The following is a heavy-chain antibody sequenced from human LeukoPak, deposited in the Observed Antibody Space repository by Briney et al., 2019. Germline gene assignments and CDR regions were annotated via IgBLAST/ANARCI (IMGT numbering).Heavy chain of an antibody. CDR1: GFTFSSYS. CDR2: ISSSSSYI. V-gene: IGHV3-21*01. Sequence: GGSLRLSCAASGFTFSSYSMNWVRQAPGNGLEWVSSISSSSSYIYYADSVKGRFTISRDNAKNSLYLQMNSLRAEDTAVYYCASLLGNDARRFDYWGQGTLVTVAS. D-gene: IGHD1-1*01. CDR3: ASLLGNDARRFDY. J-gene: IGHJ4*02.